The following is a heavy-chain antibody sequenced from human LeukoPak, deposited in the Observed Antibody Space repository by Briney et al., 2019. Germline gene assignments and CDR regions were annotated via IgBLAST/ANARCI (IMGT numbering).Heavy chain of an antibody. CDR2: IYYSGST. V-gene: IGHV4-30-4*01. Sequence: PSETLSPTCTVSGGSISSGDYYWSWIRQPPGKGLEWIGYIYYSGSTYYNPSLKSRVTISVDTSKNQFSLKLSSVTAADTAVYYCARGPPYPIRAAVTWFDPWGQGTLVTVSS. J-gene: IGHJ5*02. CDR3: ARGPPYPIRAAVTWFDP. CDR1: GGSISSGDYY. D-gene: IGHD6-13*01.